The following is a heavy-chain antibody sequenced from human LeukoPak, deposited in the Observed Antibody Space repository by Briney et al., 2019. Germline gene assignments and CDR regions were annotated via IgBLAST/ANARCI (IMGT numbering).Heavy chain of an antibody. V-gene: IGHV3-23*01. CDR3: AKGPLGYCSGGSCYIDY. CDR2: ISGSGGGT. Sequence: EGSLRLSCAASGFTFSSYAMSWVRQAPGKGLEWVSAISGSGGGTYYTDSVKDRFTISRDNSKNTLYLQLNSLRAEDTAVYYCAKGPLGYCSGGSCYIDYWGQGTLVTVSS. D-gene: IGHD2-15*01. CDR1: GFTFSSYA. J-gene: IGHJ4*02.